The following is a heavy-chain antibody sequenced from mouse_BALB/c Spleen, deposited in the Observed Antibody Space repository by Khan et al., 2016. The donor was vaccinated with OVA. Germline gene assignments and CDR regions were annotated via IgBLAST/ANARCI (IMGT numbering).Heavy chain of an antibody. Sequence: QVQLQQSGAELVRPGVSVKISCKGSGYRFTDYTMHWVKQSHAKSLEWIGVISTYYGDASYNQKFKGKATMTVDKSSSTAYLELARLTSEDSAICYCGGGGGGDRFAYWGQGTLVTVSA. V-gene: IGHV1S137*01. J-gene: IGHJ3*01. CDR1: GYRFTDYT. CDR3: GGGGGGDRFAY. CDR2: ISTYYGDA.